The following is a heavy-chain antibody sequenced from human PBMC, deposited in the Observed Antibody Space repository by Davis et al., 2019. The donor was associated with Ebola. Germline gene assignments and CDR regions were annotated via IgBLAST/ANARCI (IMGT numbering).Heavy chain of an antibody. J-gene: IGHJ4*02. CDR3: ARAGRGGYDSMFTPY. CDR2: ISSSSSTI. D-gene: IGHD5-24*01. CDR1: GFTFSDYY. Sequence: GESLKISCAASGFTFSDYYMSWIRQAPGKGLEWVSYISSSSSTIYYADSVKGRFTISRDNAKNSLYLQMNSLRDEDTAVYYCARAGRGGYDSMFTPYWGQGTLVTVSS. V-gene: IGHV3-11*04.